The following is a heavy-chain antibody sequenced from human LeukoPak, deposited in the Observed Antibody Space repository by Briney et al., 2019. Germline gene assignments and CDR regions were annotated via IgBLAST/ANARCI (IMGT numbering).Heavy chain of an antibody. CDR3: ARGWTTEHAFDI. CDR2: IYCSGST. Sequence: SETLSPTCTVSGGSISSYYWSWIRQPPGKGLEWIGYIYCSGSTNYNPSLKSRVTISVDTSKNQFSLKLSSVTAADTAVYYCARGWTTEHAFDIWGQGTMVTVSS. J-gene: IGHJ3*02. V-gene: IGHV4-59*08. D-gene: IGHD1-1*01. CDR1: GGSISSYY.